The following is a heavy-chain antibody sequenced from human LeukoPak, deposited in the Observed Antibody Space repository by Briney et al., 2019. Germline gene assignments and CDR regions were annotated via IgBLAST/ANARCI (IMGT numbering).Heavy chain of an antibody. D-gene: IGHD1-26*01. J-gene: IGHJ4*02. CDR1: GGSISSYY. CDR3: ARNGGSGTYYDGSFDY. CDR2: IYTSGST. Sequence: PSETLSLTCTVSGGSISSYYWSWIRQSAGKGLEWIGRIYTSGSTNHIPSLNSRVTMSVDTSKNQFSLKLSSVTAADTAVYYCARNGGSGTYYDGSFDYWGQGTLVTVSS. V-gene: IGHV4-4*07.